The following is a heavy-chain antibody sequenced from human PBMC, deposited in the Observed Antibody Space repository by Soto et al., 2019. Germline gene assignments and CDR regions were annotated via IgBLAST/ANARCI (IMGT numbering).Heavy chain of an antibody. CDR2: ISYIGST. V-gene: IGHV4-59*01. CDR1: GDSISPSF. D-gene: IGHD2-2*01. Sequence: SETLSLTCTVSGDSISPSFWTWVRQPPGKGMEWIGYISYIGSTNYNPSLESRVTISLDTSRKQFFLNLTSVTTADTAIYYCAREAPAEAFDSWGQGALVTVS. CDR3: AREAPAEAFDS. J-gene: IGHJ4*02.